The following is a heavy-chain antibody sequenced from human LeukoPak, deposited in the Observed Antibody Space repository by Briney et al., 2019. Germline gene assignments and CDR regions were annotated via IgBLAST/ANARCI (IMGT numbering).Heavy chain of an antibody. D-gene: IGHD3-22*01. CDR1: GFTFSDYG. Sequence: PGGSLRLSCAASGFTFSDYGMHWVRQAPGKGLEWVAVISLDGSDEFYADSVKGRFTIFRDNFKNTRYLQLNSLRAEDTAIYYCVKADSGYYRWGQGTLVTVSS. V-gene: IGHV3-30*18. CDR2: ISLDGSDE. CDR3: VKADSGYYR. J-gene: IGHJ5*02.